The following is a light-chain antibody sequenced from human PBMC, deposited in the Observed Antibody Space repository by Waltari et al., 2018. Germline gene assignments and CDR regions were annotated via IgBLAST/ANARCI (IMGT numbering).Light chain of an antibody. CDR2: DVS. CDR3: GSDTTYSTRV. J-gene: IGLJ3*02. V-gene: IGLV2-14*03. Sequence: QSALTQPASVSGSPGQSISISCTGTSSDVGAYNYVSWYQQHPGKAPKLMIYDVSNRPAGVSDRFSGSKSGNTASLTISGLQAEDEADYYCGSDTTYSTRVFGGGTTLTVL. CDR1: SSDVGAYNY.